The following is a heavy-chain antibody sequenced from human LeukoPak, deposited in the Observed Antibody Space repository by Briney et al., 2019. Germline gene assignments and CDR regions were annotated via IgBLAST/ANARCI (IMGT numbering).Heavy chain of an antibody. D-gene: IGHD5-18*01. CDR1: GFTFSSYA. Sequence: PGGSLRLSCAASGFTFSSYAMHWVRQAPGKGLEWVAVMSYDGSNKYYADSVKGRFTISRDNSKNTLYLHMNSLRAEDTAVYYCARTELGYGYDSLDYWGQGTLVSVSS. J-gene: IGHJ4*02. CDR2: MSYDGSNK. V-gene: IGHV3-30-3*01. CDR3: ARTELGYGYDSLDY.